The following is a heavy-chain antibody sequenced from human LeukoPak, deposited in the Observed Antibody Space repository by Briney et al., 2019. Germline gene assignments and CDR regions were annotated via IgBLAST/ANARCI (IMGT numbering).Heavy chain of an antibody. CDR3: ASYSLLGRYFDL. Sequence: SETLSLTCTVSGGSISSSSYYWGWIRQPPGKGLEWIGSIYYSGSTYYNPSLKSRVTISVDTSKNQFSLKLSSVTAADTAVYYCASYSLLGRYFDLWGRGTLVTVSS. V-gene: IGHV4-39*07. J-gene: IGHJ2*01. CDR1: GGSISSSSYY. D-gene: IGHD5/OR15-5a*01. CDR2: IYYSGST.